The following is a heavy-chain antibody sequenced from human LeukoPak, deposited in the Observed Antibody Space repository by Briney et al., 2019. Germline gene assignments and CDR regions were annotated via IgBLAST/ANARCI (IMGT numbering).Heavy chain of an antibody. Sequence: GGSLRLSCAASGFTFISYWMHWVRQAPGKGLVWVSRINSDGSSTSHADSVKGRFTISGDNAKNTLYLQMNSLRAEDTAVYYCARGWYGEGFDYWGQGTLVTVSS. D-gene: IGHD4-17*01. CDR2: INSDGSST. CDR1: GFTFISYW. CDR3: ARGWYGEGFDY. V-gene: IGHV3-74*01. J-gene: IGHJ4*02.